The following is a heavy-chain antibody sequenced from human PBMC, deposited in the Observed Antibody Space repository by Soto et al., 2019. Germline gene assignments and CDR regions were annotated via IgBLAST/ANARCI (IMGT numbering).Heavy chain of an antibody. Sequence: GASVKVSCKVSGYTLTELSMHWVRQAPGKGLEWMGGFDPEDGETIYAQKFQGRVTMTEDTSTDTAYMELSSLRSEDTAVYYCATPHYYDSSRHLPLVAWGQGTLVTVSS. CDR3: ATPHYYDSSRHLPLVA. V-gene: IGHV1-24*01. J-gene: IGHJ5*02. CDR1: GYTLTELS. D-gene: IGHD3-22*01. CDR2: FDPEDGET.